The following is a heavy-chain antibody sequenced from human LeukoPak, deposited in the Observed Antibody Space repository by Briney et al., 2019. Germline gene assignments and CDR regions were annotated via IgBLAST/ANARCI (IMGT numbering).Heavy chain of an antibody. CDR3: AKETRYCSSTSCYRNYYYYYYMDV. CDR2: ISGSGGST. Sequence: GGSVRLSCAASGFTFSSYAMSWVRQAPGKGLEWVSAISGSGGSTYYADSVKGRFTISRDNSKNTLYLQMNSLRAEDTAVYYCAKETRYCSSTSCYRNYYYYYYMDVWGKGTTVTVSS. D-gene: IGHD2-2*01. J-gene: IGHJ6*03. V-gene: IGHV3-23*01. CDR1: GFTFSSYA.